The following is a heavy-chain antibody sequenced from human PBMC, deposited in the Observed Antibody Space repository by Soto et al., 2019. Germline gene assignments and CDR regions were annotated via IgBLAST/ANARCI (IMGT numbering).Heavy chain of an antibody. D-gene: IGHD2-15*01. CDR1: GGSISSYY. J-gene: IGHJ5*02. CDR3: ARDREYCSGGSCYYWFDP. V-gene: IGHV4-59*01. Sequence: SETLSLTCTVSGGSISSYYWSWIRQPPGKGLEWIGYIYYSGSTNYNPSLKSRVTISVDTSKNQFSLKLGSVTAADTAVYYCARDREYCSGGSCYYWFDPWGQGTLVTVSS. CDR2: IYYSGST.